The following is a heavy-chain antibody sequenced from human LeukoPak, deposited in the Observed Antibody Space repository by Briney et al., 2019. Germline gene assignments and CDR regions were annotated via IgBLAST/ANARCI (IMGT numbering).Heavy chain of an antibody. J-gene: IGHJ4*02. V-gene: IGHV4-39*07. Sequence: SETLSLTCTVSDGSISSSSYYWGWIRQPPGKGLEWIGSIYYSGNTYYNPSLKSRVTISVDTSKNQFSLKLSSVTAADTAVYYCARGSFYYDSSGYQYYFDYWGQGTLVTVSS. D-gene: IGHD3-22*01. CDR2: IYYSGNT. CDR3: ARGSFYYDSSGYQYYFDY. CDR1: DGSISSSSYY.